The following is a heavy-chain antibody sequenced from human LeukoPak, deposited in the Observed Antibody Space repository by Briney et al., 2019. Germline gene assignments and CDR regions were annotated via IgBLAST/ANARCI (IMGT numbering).Heavy chain of an antibody. Sequence: ASVKVSCKVSGYTLTELSMHWVRQAPGKGLEWMGGFDPEDGETIYAQKFQGRVTMTEDTSTDTAYMELSSLRSEDTAVYYCATWEYSGYDQARGYWGQGTLVTVSS. CDR1: GYTLTELS. V-gene: IGHV1-24*01. J-gene: IGHJ4*02. D-gene: IGHD5-12*01. CDR3: ATWEYSGYDQARGY. CDR2: FDPEDGET.